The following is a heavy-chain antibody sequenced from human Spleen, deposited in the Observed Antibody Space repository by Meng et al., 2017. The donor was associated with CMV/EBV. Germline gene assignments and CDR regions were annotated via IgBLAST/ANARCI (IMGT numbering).Heavy chain of an antibody. CDR3: ARDLTYGDFYGTFDY. Sequence: SVKVSCKASGGTFASYAVSWVRQAPGQGLEWMGGSIPILGIANYAQKFQGRVTITADKSTSTAYMGLSSLRSEDTAVYYCARDLTYGDFYGTFDYRGQGTLVTVSS. CDR2: SIPILGIA. J-gene: IGHJ4*02. D-gene: IGHD4-17*01. V-gene: IGHV1-69*10. CDR1: GGTFASYA.